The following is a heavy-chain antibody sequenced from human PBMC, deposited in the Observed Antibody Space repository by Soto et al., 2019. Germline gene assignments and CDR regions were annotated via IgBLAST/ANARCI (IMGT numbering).Heavy chain of an antibody. J-gene: IGHJ6*02. D-gene: IGHD1-26*01. Sequence: SLRLSCAASGFSLGGYAMSWVRQAPGKGLGWVSGISGGGTSTYCADSVKGRLTISRDSSMVYLQMNSLRAEDKAVYYCAKWGGYYPYYHDMDVWGQGTTVTVSS. V-gene: IGHV3-23*01. CDR1: GFSLGGYA. CDR3: AKWGGYYPYYHDMDV. CDR2: ISGGGTST.